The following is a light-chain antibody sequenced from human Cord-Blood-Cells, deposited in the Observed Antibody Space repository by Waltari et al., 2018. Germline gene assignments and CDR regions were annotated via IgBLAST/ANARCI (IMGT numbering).Light chain of an antibody. Sequence: EIGLTQSPGTLSLSPGERATLSCRASQSVSSSYLAWYQQKPGQAPRLLIYGASSRATGIPDRFSGSGSGTDFTLTISRLEPEDFAVYYCQQYGSSSLMYTFGQGTKLEIK. J-gene: IGKJ2*01. CDR1: QSVSSSY. CDR3: QQYGSSSLMYT. V-gene: IGKV3-20*01. CDR2: GAS.